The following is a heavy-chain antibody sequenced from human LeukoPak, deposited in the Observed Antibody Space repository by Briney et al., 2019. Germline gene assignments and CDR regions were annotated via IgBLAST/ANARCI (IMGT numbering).Heavy chain of an antibody. Sequence: GGSLRLSCAASGFTFSSYEMSWVRQAPGKGLEWVSYISSSGSTIYYADSVKGRFTISRDNSKNTLYLQMNSLRAEDTAVYYCARGGSYLSAFDIWGQGTMVTVSS. CDR3: ARGGSYLSAFDI. V-gene: IGHV3-48*03. CDR1: GFTFSSYE. CDR2: ISSSGSTI. J-gene: IGHJ3*02. D-gene: IGHD1-26*01.